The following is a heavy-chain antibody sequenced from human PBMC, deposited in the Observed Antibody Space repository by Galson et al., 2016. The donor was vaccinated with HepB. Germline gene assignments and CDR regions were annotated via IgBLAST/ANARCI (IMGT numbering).Heavy chain of an antibody. Sequence: SETLSLTCAVSGGSISSSEWWSWVRQPPGQGLEWIGQIFHTGRVNYTPSLASRVTISVDTSNNHFSLRLTSVTAADTALYYCARQHRGGPSDYWGQGTLVIVSS. D-gene: IGHD5-24*01. J-gene: IGHJ4*02. CDR2: IFHTGRV. CDR1: GGSISSSEW. CDR3: ARQHRGGPSDY. V-gene: IGHV4-4*02.